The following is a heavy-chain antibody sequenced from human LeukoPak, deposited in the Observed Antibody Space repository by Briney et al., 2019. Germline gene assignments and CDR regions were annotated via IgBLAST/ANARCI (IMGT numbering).Heavy chain of an antibody. J-gene: IGHJ6*02. CDR1: GFTFSSYA. V-gene: IGHV3-23*01. Sequence: GGSLRLSCAASGFTFSSYAMSWVRQAPGKGLEWVSAISGSGGSTYYADSVKGRFTISRDNSKNTLYLQMNSQRVEDTAVYYCAKARDFCSGGSCYLVPMDVWGQGSTVTVSS. CDR2: ISGSGGST. CDR3: AKARDFCSGGSCYLVPMDV. D-gene: IGHD2-15*01.